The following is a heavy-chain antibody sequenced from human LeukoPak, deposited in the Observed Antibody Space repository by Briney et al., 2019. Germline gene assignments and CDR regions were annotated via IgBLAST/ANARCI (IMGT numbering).Heavy chain of an antibody. V-gene: IGHV4-59*01. D-gene: IGHD5-12*01. Sequence: QVQLQESGPGLVKPSQTLSLTCTVSGGSISSYHWSWIRQPPGKGLQWIGFIYSSGSTNYNPSLKSRVTISLDTSKNQFSLRVSSVTSADTAVYYCARGNSGYDYAFDIWGQGTMVTVSS. J-gene: IGHJ3*02. CDR2: IYSSGST. CDR1: GGSISSYH. CDR3: ARGNSGYDYAFDI.